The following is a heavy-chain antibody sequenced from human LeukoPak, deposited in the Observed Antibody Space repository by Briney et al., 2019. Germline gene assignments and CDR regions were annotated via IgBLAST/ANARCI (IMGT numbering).Heavy chain of an antibody. V-gene: IGHV4-38-2*02. D-gene: IGHD3-3*02. CDR1: GYSISSGYH. CDR3: ARRELFWSGHDY. J-gene: IGHJ4*02. Sequence: PSETLSLTCSVSGYSISSGYHWGWIRQPPGKGLEWIGSLYHSGNTYYNPSLKSRVTISVDTSRNQFSLKLSSVTAADTAVYYCARRELFWSGHDYWGQGTLVTVSS. CDR2: LYHSGNT.